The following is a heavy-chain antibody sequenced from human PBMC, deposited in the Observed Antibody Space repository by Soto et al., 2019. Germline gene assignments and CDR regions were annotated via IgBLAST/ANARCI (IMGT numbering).Heavy chain of an antibody. D-gene: IGHD3-3*01. CDR1: GFTFSSYS. CDR3: AREPDYDFWSGYYTPYGMDV. CDR2: ISSSSSYI. V-gene: IGHV3-21*01. J-gene: IGHJ6*02. Sequence: GSLRLSCAASGFTFSSYSMNWVRQAPGKGLEWVSSISSSSSYIYYADSVKGRFTISRDNAKNSLYLQMNSLRAEDTAVYYCAREPDYDFWSGYYTPYGMDVWGQGTTVTVSS.